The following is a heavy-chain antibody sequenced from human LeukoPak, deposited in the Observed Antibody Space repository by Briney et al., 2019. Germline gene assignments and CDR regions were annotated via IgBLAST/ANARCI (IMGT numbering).Heavy chain of an antibody. J-gene: IGHJ4*02. CDR2: IRYDGSNK. CDR3: ARARGAGPGAHFDY. CDR1: GFTFSSYG. V-gene: IGHV3-30*02. D-gene: IGHD3-10*01. Sequence: GGSLRLSCAASGFTFSSYGMHWVRQAPGKGLEWVAFIRYDGSNKYYADSVKGRFTLSRDNSKDTLYLQMNSLRAEDTAVYYCARARGAGPGAHFDYWGQGTPVIVSS.